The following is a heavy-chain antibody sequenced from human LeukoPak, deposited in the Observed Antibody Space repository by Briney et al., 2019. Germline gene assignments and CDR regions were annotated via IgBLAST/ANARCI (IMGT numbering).Heavy chain of an antibody. CDR3: ARGVDHFDY. CDR2: ISGGGVNT. CDR1: GFTFNGYA. Sequence: GGSLRLSCAASGFTFNGYAMTWVRQAPGKGLEWVSAISGGGVNTYYADSVKGRFTISRDNSKNMLYLQMNSLRAEDTAVYYCARGVDHFDYWGQGTLVTVSS. D-gene: IGHD3/OR15-3a*01. J-gene: IGHJ4*02. V-gene: IGHV3-23*01.